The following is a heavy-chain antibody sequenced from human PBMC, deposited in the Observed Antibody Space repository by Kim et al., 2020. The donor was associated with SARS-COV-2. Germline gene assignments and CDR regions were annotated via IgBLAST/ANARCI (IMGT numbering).Heavy chain of an antibody. CDR2: IYYSGST. J-gene: IGHJ4*02. CDR1: GGSISSSSYY. V-gene: IGHV4-39*01. Sequence: SETLSLTCTVSGGSISSSSYYWGWIRQPPGKGLECIGSIYYSGSTYYNPSLKSRVPISVDTSKYQFSLKLSSVTAADTAVYYCARRGAQKLLWFGELSPLFDYSGQGTLVTVSS. D-gene: IGHD3-10*01. CDR3: ARRGAQKLLWFGELSPLFDY.